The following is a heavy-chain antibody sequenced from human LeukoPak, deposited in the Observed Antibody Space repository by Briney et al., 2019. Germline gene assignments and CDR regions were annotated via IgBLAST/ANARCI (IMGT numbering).Heavy chain of an antibody. J-gene: IGHJ4*02. CDR3: ARVPRGSLFVVVPAAIKYYFDY. CDR1: GFTFSSYR. Sequence: GGSLRLSCAASGFTFSSYRVHWVRHAPGKGLVWVSRINTDGRSTCYAASVKGRFTISRDNAKNTLYLQINSLRAEDTAVYYCARVPRGSLFVVVPAAIKYYFDYRGQGTLVTVSS. V-gene: IGHV3-74*01. CDR2: INTDGRST. D-gene: IGHD2-2*01.